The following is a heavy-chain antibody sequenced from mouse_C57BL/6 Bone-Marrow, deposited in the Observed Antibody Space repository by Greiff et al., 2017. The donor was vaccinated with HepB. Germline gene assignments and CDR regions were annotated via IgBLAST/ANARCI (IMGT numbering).Heavy chain of an antibody. CDR2: IWRGGST. CDR1: GFSFTSYG. CDR3: ALRAGGSSPWFAY. J-gene: IGHJ3*01. D-gene: IGHD1-1*01. V-gene: IGHV2-5*01. Sequence: VHLVESGPGLVQPSQRLSITCTVSGFSFTSYGVHWVRQSPGKGLEWLGVIWRGGSTDYNAAFMSRLSITKDNSKSQVFFKMNSLQADDTAIYYGALRAGGSSPWFAYWGQGTLVTVSA.